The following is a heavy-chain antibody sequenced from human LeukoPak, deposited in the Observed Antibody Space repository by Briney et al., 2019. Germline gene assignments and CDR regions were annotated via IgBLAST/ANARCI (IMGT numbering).Heavy chain of an antibody. CDR2: IGTAGDT. Sequence: GGSLRLSCAASGFTFSSYDMHWVRQATGKGLEWVSAIGTAGDTYYPGPVKGRFTISRENAKNSLYLQMNSLRAGDTAVYYCARGRGYSYGEIPYYFDYWGQGTLDTVSS. D-gene: IGHD5-18*01. V-gene: IGHV3-13*01. CDR3: ARGRGYSYGEIPYYFDY. CDR1: GFTFSSYD. J-gene: IGHJ4*02.